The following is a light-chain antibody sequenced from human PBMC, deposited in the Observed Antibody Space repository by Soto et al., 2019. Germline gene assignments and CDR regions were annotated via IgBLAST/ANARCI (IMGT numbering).Light chain of an antibody. CDR1: SSDVGGYNY. CDR2: DVS. Sequence: QSVLTQPASVSGSAGQSITISCTGTSSDVGGYNYVSWYQQHPGKAPKLMIYDVSNRPSGVSNRFSGSKSGNTASLTISGLQAEDEADYYCSSYTSSSTLDYVFGTGTKVTVL. V-gene: IGLV2-14*01. J-gene: IGLJ1*01. CDR3: SSYTSSSTLDYV.